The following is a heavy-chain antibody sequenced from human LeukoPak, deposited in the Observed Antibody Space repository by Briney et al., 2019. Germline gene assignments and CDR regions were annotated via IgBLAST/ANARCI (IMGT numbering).Heavy chain of an antibody. CDR1: GGSISSYY. D-gene: IGHD6-19*01. Sequence: SETLSLTCTVSGGSISSYYWSWVRQPPGKGLEWIGYIYYSGSTNYNPSLKSRVTISVDTSKNQFSLKLSSVTAADTAVYYCATTKGYSSGWYGGLDYWGQGTLVTVSS. CDR3: ATTKGYSSGWYGGLDY. J-gene: IGHJ4*02. CDR2: IYYSGST. V-gene: IGHV4-59*12.